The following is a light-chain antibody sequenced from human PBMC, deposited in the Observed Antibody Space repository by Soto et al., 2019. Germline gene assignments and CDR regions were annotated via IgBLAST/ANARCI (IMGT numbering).Light chain of an antibody. CDR3: QQYDNLPIT. V-gene: IGKV1-33*01. Sequence: DLQMTQSPSSLSASVGDRVTITCQASQDISNYLHWYQHKPGKAPKLLIYDASNLETGVPSRFSGSGSGTDFTFTISSLQPEDIATYYCQQYDNLPITFGQGTRLEIK. CDR1: QDISNY. CDR2: DAS. J-gene: IGKJ5*01.